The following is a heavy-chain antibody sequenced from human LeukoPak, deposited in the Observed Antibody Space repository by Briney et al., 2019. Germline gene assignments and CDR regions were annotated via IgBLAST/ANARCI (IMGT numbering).Heavy chain of an antibody. V-gene: IGHV4-39*07. CDR1: GDSLSSVTDY. D-gene: IGHD6-19*01. CDR2: GDYSGGT. J-gene: IGHJ4*02. Sequence: SETLSLTCTVSGDSLSSVTDYWAWIRQPPGKGLEWIASGDYSGGTYYNPSLESRVAISADMSKNQFSLKLIPVTGADTAVYYCAGERGEEYSSGWYKRNYFDNWGQGIRVTVSS. CDR3: AGERGEEYSSGWYKRNYFDN.